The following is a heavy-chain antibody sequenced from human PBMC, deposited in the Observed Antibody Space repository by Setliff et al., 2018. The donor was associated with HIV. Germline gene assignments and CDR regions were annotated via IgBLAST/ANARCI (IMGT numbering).Heavy chain of an antibody. V-gene: IGHV4-34*01. D-gene: IGHD3-10*01. J-gene: IGHJ3*01. CDR2: VHNSGST. CDR1: GGSFSGYY. Sequence: PSETLSLTCAVYGGSFSGYYWSWIRQPPGKGLEWIASVHNSGSTYYNSSLKSRITISLDTSKNQLSLRLRSVTAADTAVYYCARRIPLRQWMVPGDSFDVWGRGTKVTVSS. CDR3: ARRIPLRQWMVPGDSFDV.